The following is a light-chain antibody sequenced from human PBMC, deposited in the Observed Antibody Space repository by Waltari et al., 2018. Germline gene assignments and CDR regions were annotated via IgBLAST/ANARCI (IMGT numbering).Light chain of an antibody. J-gene: IGLJ2*01. CDR1: NIGSKS. CDR2: YDT. Sequence: SYVLTQPPSVSVAPGKAATITCGGTNIGSKSVHWYQQKPGQAPVLVIKYDTDRPSGIPERISGSNSGNTATLTISRVEAGDEADYYCHVWDGSSDQQEFGGGTKLTVL. CDR3: HVWDGSSDQQE. V-gene: IGLV3-21*04.